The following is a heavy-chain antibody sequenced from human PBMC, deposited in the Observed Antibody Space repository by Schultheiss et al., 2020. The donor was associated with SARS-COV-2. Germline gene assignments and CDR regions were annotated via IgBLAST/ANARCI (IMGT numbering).Heavy chain of an antibody. Sequence: SETLSLTCTVSGGSVSSGSYYWSWIRQPPGKGLEWIGYIYYSGSTYYNPSLKSRVTISVDTSKNQFSLKLSSVTAADTAVYYCARDPDTAMVTVGMDVWGQGTTVTVSS. CDR3: ARDPDTAMVTVGMDV. CDR1: GGSVSSGSYY. V-gene: IGHV4-31*03. D-gene: IGHD5-18*01. J-gene: IGHJ6*02. CDR2: IYYSGST.